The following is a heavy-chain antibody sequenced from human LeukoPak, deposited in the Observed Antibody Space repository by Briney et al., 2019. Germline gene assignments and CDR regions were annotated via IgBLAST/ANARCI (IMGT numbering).Heavy chain of an antibody. CDR2: ITGSERTI. D-gene: IGHD2-15*01. CDR1: GFTFSTYE. CDR3: ARTATFDY. V-gene: IGHV3-48*03. Sequence: QPGGSLRLSCAASGFTFSTYEMNWVRQAPGKGLEWVSYITGSERTIYYADSVKGRFTTSRDNAKNSLYLEMNSLRAEDTAVYYCARTATFDYWGRGTLVTVSS. J-gene: IGHJ4*02.